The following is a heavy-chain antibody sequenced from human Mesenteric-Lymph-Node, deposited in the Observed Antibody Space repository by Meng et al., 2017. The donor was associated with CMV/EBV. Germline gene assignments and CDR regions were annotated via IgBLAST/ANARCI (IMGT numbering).Heavy chain of an antibody. CDR1: GFTFSGYY. Sequence: GESLKISCAASGFTFSGYYMSWIRQAPGKGLEWVSYISSSGSTIYYADSVKGRFTISRDNAKNSLYLQMNSLRAEDTAVYYCARSTYYYDSSGYFPHTSFDYWGQGTLVTVSS. D-gene: IGHD3-22*01. J-gene: IGHJ4*02. CDR2: ISSSGSTI. V-gene: IGHV3-11*01. CDR3: ARSTYYYDSSGYFPHTSFDY.